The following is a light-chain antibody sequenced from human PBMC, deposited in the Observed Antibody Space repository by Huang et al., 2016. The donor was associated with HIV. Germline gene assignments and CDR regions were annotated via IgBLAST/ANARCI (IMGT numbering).Light chain of an antibody. CDR2: KAS. CDR3: QQYNSYSGK. CDR1: QSIGTW. Sequence: DIQMTQSPSALSASVGDRVTITCRASQSIGTWLAWYQQKPGKPPKLLIYKASTLQVGVPSRFGGGGSGTEFTLTISSLQPDDFATYFCQQYNSYSGKFGQGTKVE. J-gene: IGKJ1*01. V-gene: IGKV1-5*03.